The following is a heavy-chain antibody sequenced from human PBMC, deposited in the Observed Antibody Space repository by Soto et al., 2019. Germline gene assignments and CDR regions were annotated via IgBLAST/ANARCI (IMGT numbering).Heavy chain of an antibody. CDR1: GFTFTKFG. V-gene: IGHV3-33*01. J-gene: IGHJ4*02. CDR3: AAGGPLLY. Sequence: GGSLRLSCAASGFTFTKFGMHWVRQAPGKGLEWVAIIWYDGSHKYYADSVKGRFTISRDNSKNTVSLHMDSLGAEDTAMYYCAAGGPLLYRGRGTLVTVSS. D-gene: IGHD3-16*01. CDR2: IWYDGSHK.